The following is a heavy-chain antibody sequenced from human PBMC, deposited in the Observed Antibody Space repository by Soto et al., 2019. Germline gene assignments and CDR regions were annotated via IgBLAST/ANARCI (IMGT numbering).Heavy chain of an antibody. CDR1: GFSFRNYG. D-gene: IGHD2-2*01. Sequence: EVQLMESGGNLVQPGGSLRLSCAASGFSFRNYGMSWVRQAPGKGLEWVSAISGSDGSKYYADSVKGRFTISRDNSKNTLDLQMISLRPEDTSVYYCAIVTRLPALGYYYYVDVWGTWTTVTVSS. V-gene: IGHV3-23*01. J-gene: IGHJ6*03. CDR2: ISGSDGSK. CDR3: AIVTRLPALGYYYYVDV.